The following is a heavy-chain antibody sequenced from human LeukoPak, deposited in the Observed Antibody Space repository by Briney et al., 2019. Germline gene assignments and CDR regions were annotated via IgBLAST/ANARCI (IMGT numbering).Heavy chain of an antibody. J-gene: IGHJ4*02. CDR1: GGFISSNNYY. CDR2: IYYSGST. Sequence: SETLSLTCTVSGGFISSNNYYWGWIRQPPGKGLEWIGSIYYSGSTYYNPSLKSRVTISVDTSKNQFSLKLSSVTAADTAVYYCARVGPLGEQWPPIDYWGQGTLVTVSS. CDR3: ARVGPLGEQWPPIDY. V-gene: IGHV4-39*07. D-gene: IGHD6-19*01.